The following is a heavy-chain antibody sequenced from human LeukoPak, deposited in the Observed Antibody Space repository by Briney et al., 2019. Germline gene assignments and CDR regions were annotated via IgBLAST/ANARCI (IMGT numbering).Heavy chain of an antibody. CDR3: ARDHEHVLLWFGETLQSEYFQH. V-gene: IGHV3-7*01. D-gene: IGHD3-10*01. Sequence: GGSLRLSCAASGFTFSSYWMSWVRQAPGKGLEWVANIKQDGSEKYYVDSVKGRFTISRDNAKNSLYLQMNSLRAEDTAVYYCARDHEHVLLWFGETLQSEYFQHWGQGTLVTVSS. CDR2: IKQDGSEK. J-gene: IGHJ1*01. CDR1: GFTFSSYW.